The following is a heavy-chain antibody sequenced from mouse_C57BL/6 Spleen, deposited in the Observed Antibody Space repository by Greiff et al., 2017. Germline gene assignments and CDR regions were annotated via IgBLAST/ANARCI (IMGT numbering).Heavy chain of an antibody. CDR1: GFTFSSYT. Sequence: EVQLQQSGGGLVKPGGSLKLSCAASGFTFSSYTMSWVRQTPEQRLEWVATISGGGGNTYYPDSVKGRFTISRDNAKNTLYLQMSSLRSEDTALYYCAGLYYGYPWFAYWGQGTLVTVSA. CDR2: ISGGGGNT. D-gene: IGHD2-2*01. V-gene: IGHV5-9*01. J-gene: IGHJ3*01. CDR3: AGLYYGYPWFAY.